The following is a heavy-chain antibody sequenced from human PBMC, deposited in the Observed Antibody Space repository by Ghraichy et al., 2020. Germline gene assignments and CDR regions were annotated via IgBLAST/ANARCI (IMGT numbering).Heavy chain of an antibody. CDR2: ISSSCSTI. CDR3: ARGGATYSYGNYYYYYYGMDV. V-gene: IGHV3-48*03. Sequence: GGSLRLSCAASGFTFSSYEMNWVRQAPGKGLEWVSYISSSCSTIYYADSVKGRFTISRDNAKNSLYLQMNSLRAEDTAVYYCARGGATYSYGNYYYYYYGMDVWGQGTTVTVSS. J-gene: IGHJ6*02. CDR1: GFTFSSYE. D-gene: IGHD5-18*01.